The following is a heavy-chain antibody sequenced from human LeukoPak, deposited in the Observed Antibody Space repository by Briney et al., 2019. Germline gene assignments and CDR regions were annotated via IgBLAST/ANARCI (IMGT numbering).Heavy chain of an antibody. CDR1: GYTFSNYG. J-gene: IGHJ4*02. CDR3: ARVVRGSSGYRYYFDY. Sequence: ASVKVSCKTSGYTFSNYGISWVRQAPGQGLEWMGWINTNTGNPMYAQGFTGRFVFSLDTSVSTAYLQISSLKAGDTAVYYCARVVRGSSGYRYYFDYWGLGTLVTVSS. D-gene: IGHD3-22*01. V-gene: IGHV7-4-1*02. CDR2: INTNTGNP.